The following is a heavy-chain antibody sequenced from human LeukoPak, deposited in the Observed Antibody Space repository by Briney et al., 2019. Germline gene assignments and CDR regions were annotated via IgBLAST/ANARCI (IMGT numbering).Heavy chain of an antibody. CDR1: GFIFSGYY. V-gene: IGHV3-11*01. Sequence: PGGSLRLSCATSGFIFSGYYMSWIRQAPGKGLEWVSYISGSGHDISYADSVKGRFTISRDNAKGSLYLHMNSLTAADTAVYYCGTHAGRTGSDDWGQGTLVTVSS. CDR3: GTHAGRTGSDD. D-gene: IGHD3/OR15-3a*01. CDR2: ISGSGHDI. J-gene: IGHJ4*02.